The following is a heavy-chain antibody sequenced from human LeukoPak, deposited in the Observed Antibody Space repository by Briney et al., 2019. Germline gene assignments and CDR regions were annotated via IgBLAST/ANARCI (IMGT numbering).Heavy chain of an antibody. CDR2: IRYDGSNK. Sequence: GGSLRLSCAASGFTFSSYGMHWVRQAPGKGLEWVAFIRYDGSNKYCADSVKGRFTISRDNSKNTLYLQMNSLRAEDTAVYYCAKVPDPYGYYAVFDPRGQGTLVTVSS. CDR3: AKVPDPYGYYAVFDP. V-gene: IGHV3-30*02. J-gene: IGHJ5*02. CDR1: GFTFSSYG. D-gene: IGHD4-17*01.